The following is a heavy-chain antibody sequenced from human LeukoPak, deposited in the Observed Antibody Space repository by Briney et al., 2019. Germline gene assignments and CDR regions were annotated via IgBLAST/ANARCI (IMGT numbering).Heavy chain of an antibody. J-gene: IGHJ1*01. D-gene: IGHD3-22*01. CDR1: GFTFNIYS. CDR2: IKKDGSEK. Sequence: GSLRLSCAASGFTFNIYSMTWVRRAPGKGLEWVANIKKDGSEKYYVDSVKGRFTISRDNAKNSLYLQMNSLRAEDTAVYYCARVSYYDSSGYYYNKPAEYFQHWGQGTLVTVSS. CDR3: ARVSYYDSSGYYYNKPAEYFQH. V-gene: IGHV3-7*03.